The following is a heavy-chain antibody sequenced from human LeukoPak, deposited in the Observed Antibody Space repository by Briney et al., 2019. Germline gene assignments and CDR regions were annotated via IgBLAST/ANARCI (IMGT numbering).Heavy chain of an antibody. D-gene: IGHD6-13*01. CDR1: GGSISSYY. V-gene: IGHV4-59*08. Sequence: PSETLSLTCTVSGGSISSYYWSWIRQPPGKGLEWIGYIYYSGSTDYNPSPKSRVTISVDTSKNQFSLKLSSVTAADTAVYYCARQGSSSSWYITGWFDPWGQGTLVTVSS. CDR3: ARQGSSSSWYITGWFDP. J-gene: IGHJ5*02. CDR2: IYYSGST.